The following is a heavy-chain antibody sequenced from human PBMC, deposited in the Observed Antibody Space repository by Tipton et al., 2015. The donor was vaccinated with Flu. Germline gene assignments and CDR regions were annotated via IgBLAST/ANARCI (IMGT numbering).Heavy chain of an antibody. Sequence: TLSLTCTVSGGAINSGSYYWGWIRQPPGKGLEWIGNIHKTGYTYYNPSLTSRVTISVDTSKNQFSLKLNSVTAADTAVYYCARGLHGSGSYQRRYFDSWGQGTLVTVSS. CDR3: ARGLHGSGSYQRRYFDS. CDR1: GGAINSGSYY. J-gene: IGHJ4*02. D-gene: IGHD3-10*01. CDR2: IHKTGYT. V-gene: IGHV4-39*07.